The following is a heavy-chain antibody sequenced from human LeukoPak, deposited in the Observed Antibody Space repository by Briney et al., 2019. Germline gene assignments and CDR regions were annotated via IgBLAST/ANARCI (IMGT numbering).Heavy chain of an antibody. D-gene: IGHD2-15*01. CDR2: ISAYNGNT. J-gene: IGHJ4*02. CDR1: GYTFTSYG. V-gene: IGHV1-18*01. Sequence: GASVKVSCKASGYTFTSYGISWVRQAPGQRLEWMGWISAYNGNTNYAQKLQGRVTMTTDTSTSTAYMELRSLRSDDTAVYYCARDRRVVVAATLFDYWGQGTLVTVSS. CDR3: ARDRRVVVAATLFDY.